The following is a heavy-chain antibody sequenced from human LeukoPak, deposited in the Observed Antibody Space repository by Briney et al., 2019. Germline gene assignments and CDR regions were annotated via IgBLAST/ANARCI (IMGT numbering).Heavy chain of an antibody. CDR1: GFTFSNSA. J-gene: IGHJ4*02. Sequence: PGGSLRLSCAASGFTFSNSAMNWVRQVPGRGLEWVSSIDYDSSHIYYAASVRGRFTISRDNARNSVYLQMNSLRVEDTAVYYCARDPLRYLRVGHYDYWGQGTLVAVSS. CDR3: ARDPLRYLRVGHYDY. D-gene: IGHD3-9*01. CDR2: IDYDSSHI. V-gene: IGHV3-21*01.